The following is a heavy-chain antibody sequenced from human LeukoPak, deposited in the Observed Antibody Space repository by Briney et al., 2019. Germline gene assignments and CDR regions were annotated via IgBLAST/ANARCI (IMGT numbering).Heavy chain of an antibody. Sequence: ASVRVSCKTSGYIFTNYGVSWVRQAPGQGLEWMGWINVYNGHTIYAQEFQGRVTLTTDTSTSTAHMDLRSLRSDDTAVYYCVRDSDHAPDYWGQGTLVTVSS. CDR2: INVYNGHT. CDR3: VRDSDHAPDY. D-gene: IGHD3-10*01. J-gene: IGHJ4*02. CDR1: GYIFTNYG. V-gene: IGHV1-18*01.